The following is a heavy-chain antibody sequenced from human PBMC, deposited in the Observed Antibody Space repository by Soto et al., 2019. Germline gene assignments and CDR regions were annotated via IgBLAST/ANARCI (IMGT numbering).Heavy chain of an antibody. CDR2: TYYRSKWYN. V-gene: IGHV6-1*01. J-gene: IGHJ6*02. Sequence: PSQTLSLTCAISGDSVSSNSAAWNWIRQSPSRGLEWLGRTYYRSKWYNDYAVSVKSRITINPDTSKNQFFLQLNSVTPEDTAVYYCARSSDSSGWYPFYYGTDVWGQGTTVTVPS. CDR3: ARSSDSSGWYPFYYGTDV. CDR1: GDSVSSNSAA. D-gene: IGHD6-19*01.